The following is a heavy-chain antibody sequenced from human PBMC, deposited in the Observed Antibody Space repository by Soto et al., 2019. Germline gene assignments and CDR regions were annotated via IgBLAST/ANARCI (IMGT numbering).Heavy chain of an antibody. Sequence: SETLSLTCTVSGGSISSYYWSWIRQPPGKGLEWIGYIYYSGSTNYNPSLKSRVTISVDTSKNQFSLKLSSVTAADTAVYDCASGASSGYYYAYWGKGTLVTVSS. V-gene: IGHV4-59*01. CDR3: ASGASSGYYYAY. CDR1: GGSISSYY. CDR2: IYYSGST. J-gene: IGHJ4*02. D-gene: IGHD3-22*01.